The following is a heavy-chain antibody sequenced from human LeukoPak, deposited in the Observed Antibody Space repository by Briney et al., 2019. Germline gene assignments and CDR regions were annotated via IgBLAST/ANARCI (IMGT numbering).Heavy chain of an antibody. D-gene: IGHD2-2*01. CDR2: INHSGST. J-gene: IGHJ4*02. CDR1: GGSISSGGYY. V-gene: IGHV4-39*07. CDR3: ARRRYCSSASCKTNIDY. Sequence: PSETLSLTCTVSGGSISSGGYYWSWIRQPPGKGLEWIGEINHSGSTNYNPSLKSRVTISVDTSKNQFSLKLSSVTAADTAVYYCARRRYCSSASCKTNIDYWGQGTLVTVSS.